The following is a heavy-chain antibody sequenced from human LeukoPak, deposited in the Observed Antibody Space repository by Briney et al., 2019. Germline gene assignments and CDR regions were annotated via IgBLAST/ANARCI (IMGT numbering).Heavy chain of an antibody. Sequence: GGSLRLSCAASGFTFSSYSMHWVRQAPGKGLEWVAVISYDGSNTYYADSVKGRFTISRDNSKNMLYLQMNSLRAEDTAVYYCAKPYYYGSRSYMDYWGQGTLVTVSS. D-gene: IGHD3-10*01. CDR2: ISYDGSNT. CDR1: GFTFSSYS. CDR3: AKPYYYGSRSYMDY. V-gene: IGHV3-30*18. J-gene: IGHJ4*02.